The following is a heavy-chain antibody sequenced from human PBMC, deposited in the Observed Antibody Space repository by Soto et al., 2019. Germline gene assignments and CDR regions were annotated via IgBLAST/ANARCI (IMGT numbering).Heavy chain of an antibody. V-gene: IGHV3-11*01. J-gene: IGHJ6*03. CDR1: GFTLSDYY. D-gene: IGHD6-13*01. CDR3: ARGRSNWEDYYYHMDV. CDR2: ISSSGSAK. Sequence: GGSLRLSCAASGFTLSDYYMNWIRQAPGKGLEWVSYISSSGSAKYYADSVKGRCTISRDNAKNLMYLQMNSLRAEETAVYYCARGRSNWEDYYYHMDVWGKGTTVTVSS.